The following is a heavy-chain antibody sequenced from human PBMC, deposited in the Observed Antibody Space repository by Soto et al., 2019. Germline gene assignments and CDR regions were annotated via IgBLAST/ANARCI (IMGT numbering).Heavy chain of an antibody. CDR1: GFTVSSNY. D-gene: IGHD2-2*01. V-gene: IGHV3-66*01. Sequence: GGSPRLSCAASGFTVSSNYMSWVRQAPGKGLEWVSVIYSGGSTYYADSVKDRFTISRDNSKNTLYLQMNSLRAEDTAVYYCARGYCSSTSCSPYYFDYWGQGTLVTVSS. J-gene: IGHJ4*02. CDR2: IYSGGST. CDR3: ARGYCSSTSCSPYYFDY.